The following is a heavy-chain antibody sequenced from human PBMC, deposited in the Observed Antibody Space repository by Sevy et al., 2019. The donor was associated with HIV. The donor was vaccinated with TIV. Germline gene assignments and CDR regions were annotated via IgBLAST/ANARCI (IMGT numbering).Heavy chain of an antibody. J-gene: IGHJ4*02. Sequence: SETLSLTCTASGDSISGYYWSWIRQSAGKGLEWIGRMYSGGSTNYNPSLKSRVTMSVDTSKNQLSLKLSSVTAADTAVYYCARAGVGATVLDYRGQGTLVTVSS. V-gene: IGHV4-4*07. D-gene: IGHD1-26*01. CDR2: MYSGGST. CDR1: GDSISGYY. CDR3: ARAGVGATVLDY.